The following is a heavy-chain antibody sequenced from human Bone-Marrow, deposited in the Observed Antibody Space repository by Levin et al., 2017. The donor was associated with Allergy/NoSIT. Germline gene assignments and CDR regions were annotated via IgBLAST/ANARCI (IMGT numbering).Heavy chain of an antibody. V-gene: IGHV4-61*02. Sequence: PSETLSLTCNVFGGSISSGSYYWSWIRQPAGKGLQWIGRIYTSGTTNYNPSLKSRVTISLDTSKNQFSLKLSSVTAADTAVYYCARDPWGASFWFDPWGQGTLVTVSS. CDR1: GGSISSGSYY. CDR2: IYTSGTT. CDR3: ARDPWGASFWFDP. J-gene: IGHJ5*02. D-gene: IGHD3-16*01.